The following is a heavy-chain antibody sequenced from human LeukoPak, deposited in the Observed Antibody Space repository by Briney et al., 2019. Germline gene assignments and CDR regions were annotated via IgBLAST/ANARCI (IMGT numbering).Heavy chain of an antibody. CDR3: ARDHRPEIQYYYMDV. CDR1: GFGLSNYG. Sequence: GGSLRLSCAASGFGLSNYGMHWVRQAPGKGLEWVAAILYDGNTKHYADSVKGRFTISRDISKNTFYMQMNSLTAEDTAVYYCARDHRPEIQYYYMDVWGKGTTVAVSS. J-gene: IGHJ6*03. V-gene: IGHV3-33*01. D-gene: IGHD1-14*01. CDR2: ILYDGNTK.